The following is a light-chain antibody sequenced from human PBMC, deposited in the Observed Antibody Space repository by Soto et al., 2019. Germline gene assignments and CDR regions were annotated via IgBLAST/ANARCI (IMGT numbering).Light chain of an antibody. Sequence: TQSPYSLSASVGEKIIITCRASRDVGSDVSWYQQKPGQDPKLLIYAASNLYTGVPSRFSGSRAGAKFTLTIISLLPPDFASSYCLQHYSDSWTFGQGTKVDIK. CDR1: RDVGSD. CDR2: AAS. J-gene: IGKJ1*01. V-gene: IGKV1-6*01. CDR3: LQHYSDSWT.